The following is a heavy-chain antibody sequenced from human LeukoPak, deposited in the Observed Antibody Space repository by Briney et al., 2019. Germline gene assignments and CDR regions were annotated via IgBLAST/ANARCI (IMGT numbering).Heavy chain of an antibody. CDR1: GVSFSGYY. CDR2: INHSGST. J-gene: IGHJ5*02. D-gene: IGHD4-17*01. V-gene: IGHV4-34*01. Sequence: SETLSLTCAVYGVSFSGYYWSWLRQPPGKGLEWIGEINHSGSTNYNPSLKSRVTISVATSKNQFSLKLSSVTAADTAVYYCARAHDYGDYGPPNLFDPWGQGTLVTVSS. CDR3: ARAHDYGDYGPPNLFDP.